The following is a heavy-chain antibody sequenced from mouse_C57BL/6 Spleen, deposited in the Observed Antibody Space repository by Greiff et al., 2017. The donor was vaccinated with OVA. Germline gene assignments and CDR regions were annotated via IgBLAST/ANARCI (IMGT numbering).Heavy chain of an antibody. Sequence: EVKLMESGPVLVKPGASVKMSCKASGYTFTDYYMNWVKQSHGKSLEWIGVINPYNGGTSYTQKFKGKATLTVDKSSSPSFLELNSLTTEDSAVYYCARNGEPHFDYWGKGTTLTVSS. V-gene: IGHV1-19*01. CDR3: ARNGEPHFDY. J-gene: IGHJ2*01. CDR1: GYTFTDYY. D-gene: IGHD1-1*01. CDR2: INPYNGGT.